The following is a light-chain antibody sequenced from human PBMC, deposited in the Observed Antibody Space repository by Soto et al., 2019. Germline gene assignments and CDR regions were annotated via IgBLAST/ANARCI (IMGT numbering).Light chain of an antibody. Sequence: DIQMTQSPSTLSASVGDRVTITCRASQSLNNDLAWYQQKPGKAPKLLIYAASTLQSGVPSRFSGSGSGTDFTLTISCLQSEDFAVYYCQQYKSFGGGTKVDIK. J-gene: IGKJ4*01. V-gene: IGKV1-5*01. CDR2: AAS. CDR1: QSLNND. CDR3: QQYKS.